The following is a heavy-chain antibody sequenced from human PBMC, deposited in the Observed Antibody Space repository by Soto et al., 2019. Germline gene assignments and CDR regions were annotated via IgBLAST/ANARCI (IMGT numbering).Heavy chain of an antibody. V-gene: IGHV4-38-2*01. CDR2: IHHSGNT. J-gene: IGHJ3*02. CDR3: ARAVYGGNLHDAFDI. Sequence: PSETLSLTCAVSGFSITSGYFWGWIRQPPGKGLEWIGTIHHSGNTYYNPSLKSRVTISVDTSKNQFSLKLSSATAADTAVYYCARAVYGGNLHDAFDIWGQGTMVTVSS. CDR1: GFSITSGYF. D-gene: IGHD4-17*01.